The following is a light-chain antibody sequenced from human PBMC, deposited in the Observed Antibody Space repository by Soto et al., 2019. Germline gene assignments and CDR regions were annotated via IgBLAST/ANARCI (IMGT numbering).Light chain of an antibody. CDR3: KSYAGSNTYV. J-gene: IGLJ1*01. V-gene: IGLV1-51*01. Sequence: QSVLTQPPSVSAAPGQRVTISCSRSASNIENNFFSWYQQLPGAAPKLLIYDNDKRPSGVPDRFSGSKSGNAASLTVSGLQAADEGDYFCKSYAGSNTYVFGSGTKV. CDR2: DND. CDR1: ASNIENNF.